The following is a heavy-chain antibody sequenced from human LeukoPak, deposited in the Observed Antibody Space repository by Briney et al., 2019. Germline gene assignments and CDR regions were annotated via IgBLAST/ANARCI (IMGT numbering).Heavy chain of an antibody. CDR2: IDKKDNLYAT. V-gene: IGHV3-73*01. D-gene: IGHD2-15*01. CDR3: TRDRGTYNWFGP. J-gene: IGHJ5*02. CDR1: GFTFSGSA. Sequence: GGSLRLSCAASGFTFSGSAVHWVRQSSGKGLEWVGHIDKKDNLYATAYAESVKGRFTISRDDSKDTAFLHMDSLKTEDTALYYCTRDRGTYNWFGPWGQGTLVTVSS.